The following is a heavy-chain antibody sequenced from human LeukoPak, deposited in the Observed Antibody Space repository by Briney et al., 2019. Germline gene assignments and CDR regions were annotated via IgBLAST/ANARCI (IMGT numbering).Heavy chain of an antibody. CDR3: ARAPVGYCTNGVCYSFDY. D-gene: IGHD2-8*01. CDR2: IYPGDSDT. CDR1: GYIFSDYW. J-gene: IGHJ4*02. V-gene: IGHV5-51*01. Sequence: GESLKISYTGSGYIFSDYWIGWVRQMPGKGLEWMGIIYPGDSDTRYSPSFQGQVTISADMSISTAYLQWSSLKASDTAMYYCARAPVGYCTNGVCYSFDYWGQGTLVTVSS.